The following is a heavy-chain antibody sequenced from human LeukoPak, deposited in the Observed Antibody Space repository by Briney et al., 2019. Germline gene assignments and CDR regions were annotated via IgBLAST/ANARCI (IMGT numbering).Heavy chain of an antibody. CDR2: INHSGST. CDR3: ARSDGKSANAFDI. V-gene: IGHV4-34*01. Sequence: ASETLSLTCAVYGGSFSGYYWSWIRQPPGKGLEWIGEINHSGSTNYNPSLKSRVTISVDTSRAQFSLNLTSVTAADTAVYYCARSDGKSANAFDIWGQGTMVTVSS. J-gene: IGHJ3*02. CDR1: GGSFSGYY.